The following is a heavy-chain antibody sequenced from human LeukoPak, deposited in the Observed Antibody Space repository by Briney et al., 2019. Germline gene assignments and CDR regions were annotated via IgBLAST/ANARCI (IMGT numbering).Heavy chain of an antibody. D-gene: IGHD3-10*01. CDR2: IFPADSDT. Sequence: GESLKISCKASGYSFTSYWIGWVRQMPGKGLEWMGIIFPADSDTKYSPSSQGQVTISADRSISTTYLQWGSLKASDTAIYYCARPTPGSSIDYWGQGTLVTVSS. J-gene: IGHJ4*02. CDR3: ARPTPGSSIDY. CDR1: GYSFTSYW. V-gene: IGHV5-51*01.